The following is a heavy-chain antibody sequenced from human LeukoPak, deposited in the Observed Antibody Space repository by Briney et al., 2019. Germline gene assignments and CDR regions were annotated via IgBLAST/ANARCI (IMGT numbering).Heavy chain of an antibody. CDR3: AREPHYYGSGPFDY. J-gene: IGHJ4*02. Sequence: GGSLRLSCAASGLTFSSYGMHWVRQAPGKGLEWVALIWYDGSNKYYADSVKGRFTISRDNSKNTLYLQMNSLRAEDTAVYYCAREPHYYGSGPFDYWGQGTLVTVSS. CDR1: GLTFSSYG. CDR2: IWYDGSNK. V-gene: IGHV3-33*01. D-gene: IGHD3-10*01.